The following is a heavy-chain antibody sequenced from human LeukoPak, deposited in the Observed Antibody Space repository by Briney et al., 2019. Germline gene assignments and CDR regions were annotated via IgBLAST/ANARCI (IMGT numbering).Heavy chain of an antibody. D-gene: IGHD3-10*01. J-gene: IGHJ5*02. CDR2: INHSGST. CDR1: GGSFSGYY. V-gene: IGHV4-34*01. Sequence: PSETLSLTCAVYGGSFSGYYWSWIRQPPGKGLEWIGEINHSGSTNYNPSLKSRVTISVDTSKNQFSLKLGSVTAADTAVYYCARKRLRTMVRGVIIVVGWFDPWGQETLVTVSS. CDR3: ARKRLRTMVRGVIIVVGWFDP.